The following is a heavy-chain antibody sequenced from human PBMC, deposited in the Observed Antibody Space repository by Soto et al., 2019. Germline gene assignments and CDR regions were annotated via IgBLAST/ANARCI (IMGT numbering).Heavy chain of an antibody. Sequence: GGSLRLSCAASGFTVSSNYMSWVRQAPGKGLEWVSVIYSGGSTYYADSVKGRFTISRDNSKNTLYLQMNSLRAEYTAVYYCASSTLVYCSGGSCYSTPDFDYWGQGTLVTVSS. D-gene: IGHD2-15*01. CDR3: ASSTLVYCSGGSCYSTPDFDY. J-gene: IGHJ4*02. CDR2: IYSGGST. CDR1: GFTVSSNY. V-gene: IGHV3-66*01.